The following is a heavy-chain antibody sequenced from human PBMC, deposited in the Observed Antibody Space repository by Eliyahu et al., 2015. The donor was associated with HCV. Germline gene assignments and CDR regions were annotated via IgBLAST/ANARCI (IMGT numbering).Heavy chain of an antibody. D-gene: IGHD3-3*01. CDR1: GFTFSMYD. Sequence: SGFTFSMYDMNWVRQAPGKGLEWISYISGTGTPADYADSVXDRFXISRDNIKNSLSLQMNSLRDEDTAVYYCARVRTPIFGVGLPFDSWGQGTLVTVSS. CDR2: ISGTGTPA. V-gene: IGHV3-48*02. CDR3: ARVRTPIFGVGLPFDS. J-gene: IGHJ4*02.